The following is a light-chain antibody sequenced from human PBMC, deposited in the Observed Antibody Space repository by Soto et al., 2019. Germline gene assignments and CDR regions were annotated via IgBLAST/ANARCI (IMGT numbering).Light chain of an antibody. V-gene: IGKV3-15*01. J-gene: IGKJ4*02. CDR1: QSVDIN. CDR3: QQYRNWPRT. CDR2: GAS. Sequence: EIVLTQSPATLSVSPGERVTLSCRASQSVDINLAWYQQKPGQAPRLLIYGASTRAIDMPGRFSGRGSGTEFTLTISSLQSEDFAVYYCQQYRNWPRTFG.